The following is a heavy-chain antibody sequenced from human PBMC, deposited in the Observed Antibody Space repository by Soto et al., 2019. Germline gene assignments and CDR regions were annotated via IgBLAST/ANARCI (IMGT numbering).Heavy chain of an antibody. Sequence: GGSLRLSCAASGFTFSSYAMHWVRQAPGKGLEWVTFISYDGGNKYYADSVKGRFTISRDNSKNTLYLQMNSLGFEDTAVYFCARGYYGMDVWGQGTTVTVSS. CDR2: ISYDGGNK. J-gene: IGHJ6*02. CDR3: ARGYYGMDV. V-gene: IGHV3-30-3*01. CDR1: GFTFSSYA.